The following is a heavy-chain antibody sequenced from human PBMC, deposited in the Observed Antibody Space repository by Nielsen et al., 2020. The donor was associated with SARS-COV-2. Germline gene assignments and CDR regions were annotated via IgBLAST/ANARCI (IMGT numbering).Heavy chain of an antibody. Sequence: SQTLSLTCAVYGGSFSGYYWSWIRQPPGRGLEWIGSIYYSGSTYYNPSLKSRVTISVDTSKNQFSLKLSSVTAADTAVYYCARFFDYWGQGTLVTVSS. CDR3: ARFFDY. V-gene: IGHV4-34*01. CDR1: GGSFSGYY. CDR2: IYYSGST. J-gene: IGHJ4*02.